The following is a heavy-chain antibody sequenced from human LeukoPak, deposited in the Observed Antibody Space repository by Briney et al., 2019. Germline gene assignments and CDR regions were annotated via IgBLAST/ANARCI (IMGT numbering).Heavy chain of an antibody. CDR2: ISAYNGNT. CDR3: ARDRRGYCSSATCMGNGFDI. J-gene: IGHJ3*02. D-gene: IGHD2-2*01. Sequence: ASVKVSCKASGYTFTSFGISWVRQAPGQGLEWMGWISAYNGNTKYAQKLQGRVTVTTDTSTSTAYMELRSLRSDDTAVYYCARDRRGYCSSATCMGNGFDIWGQGTMVTVSS. CDR1: GYTFTSFG. V-gene: IGHV1-18*01.